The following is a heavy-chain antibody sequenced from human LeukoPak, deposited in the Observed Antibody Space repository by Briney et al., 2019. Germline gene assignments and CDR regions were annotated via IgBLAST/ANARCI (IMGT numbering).Heavy chain of an antibody. Sequence: GGSLRLSCAASGFTFSSYAMSWVRQAPGKGLEWVSAISGSGGSTYYADSVKGRFTISRDNSKNTLYLQMNSLRAEDTAVYYCAKGRRLLWFGELKDFFDYWGQGTLVTVSS. CDR2: ISGSGGST. V-gene: IGHV3-23*01. J-gene: IGHJ4*02. CDR1: GFTFSSYA. D-gene: IGHD3-10*01. CDR3: AKGRRLLWFGELKDFFDY.